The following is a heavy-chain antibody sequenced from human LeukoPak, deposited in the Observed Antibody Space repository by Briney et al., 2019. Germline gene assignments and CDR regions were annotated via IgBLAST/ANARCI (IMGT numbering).Heavy chain of an antibody. CDR2: IYYSGST. D-gene: IGHD3-10*01. J-gene: IGHJ4*02. V-gene: IGHV4-59*01. CDR3: ARAGYGSGSYLIHYFDY. CDR1: GGSISSYY. Sequence: SETLYLTCTVSGGSISSYYWSWIRQPPGKGLEWIGYIYYSGSTNYNPSLKSRVTISVDTSKNQFSLKLSSVTAADTAVYYCARAGYGSGSYLIHYFDYWGQGTLVTVSS.